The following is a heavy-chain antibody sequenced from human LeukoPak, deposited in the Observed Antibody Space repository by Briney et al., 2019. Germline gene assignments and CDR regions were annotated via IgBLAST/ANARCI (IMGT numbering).Heavy chain of an antibody. CDR1: GGSISSSSYY. J-gene: IGHJ4*02. Sequence: SETLSLTCTVSGGSISSSSYYWGWIRQPPGKGLEWIGSIYYSGSTYYNPSLKSRVTISVDTSKNQFSLKLSSVTAADTAVYYCARGPIRYGSGSYYGGKHTPRHFDYWGQGTLVTVSS. CDR3: ARGPIRYGSGSYYGGKHTPRHFDY. V-gene: IGHV4-39*07. D-gene: IGHD3-10*01. CDR2: IYYSGST.